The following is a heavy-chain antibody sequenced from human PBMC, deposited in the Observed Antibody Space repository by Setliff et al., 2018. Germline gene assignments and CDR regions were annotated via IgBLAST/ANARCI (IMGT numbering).Heavy chain of an antibody. CDR3: ARVDFTMIQGVLGL. D-gene: IGHD3-10*01. J-gene: IGHJ1*01. CDR2: VYYSGYT. V-gene: IGHV4-39*07. Sequence: SETLSLTCNVSGGSVSSTSHYWGWIRQPPGKGMEWIGSVYYSGYTYYTPSLQSRVTISVDMSKNQFSMKLTSVTAADTAVYYCARVDFTMIQGVLGLWGQGTLVTVPQ. CDR1: GGSVSSTSHY.